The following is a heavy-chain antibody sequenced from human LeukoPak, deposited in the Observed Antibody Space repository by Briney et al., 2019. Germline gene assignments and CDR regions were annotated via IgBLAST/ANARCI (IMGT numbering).Heavy chain of an antibody. CDR1: GFTFDNYA. CDR3: AREGSIVARTDY. Sequence: GGSLRLSCEASGFTFDNYAMHWVRQAPGKRLEWVAVISYDGNREYYPDSVKGRFTISRDNSKNTLYLQMNGLRTEDTAVYYCAREGSIVARTDYWGQGALVIVSS. V-gene: IGHV3-30-3*01. D-gene: IGHD2-15*01. J-gene: IGHJ4*02. CDR2: ISYDGNRE.